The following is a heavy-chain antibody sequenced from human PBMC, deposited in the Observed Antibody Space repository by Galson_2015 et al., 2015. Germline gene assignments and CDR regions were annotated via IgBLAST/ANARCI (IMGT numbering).Heavy chain of an antibody. D-gene: IGHD4-17*01. CDR3: ARDPTAPTSKFDY. Sequence: SLRLSCAASGFTFDNYEMNWVRQAPGKGLEWISYISSVSSTIYYADSVRGRFSISRDNVKNSLYLQMNSLRAEDTAVYYCARDPTAPTSKFDYWGQGTLVTVSS. CDR1: GFTFDNYE. J-gene: IGHJ4*02. CDR2: ISSVSSTI. V-gene: IGHV3-48*03.